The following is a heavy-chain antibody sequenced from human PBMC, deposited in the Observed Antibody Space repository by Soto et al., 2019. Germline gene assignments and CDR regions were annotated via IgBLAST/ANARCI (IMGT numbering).Heavy chain of an antibody. CDR2: INHSGTI. J-gene: IGHJ6*02. V-gene: IGHV4-34*01. CDR1: GGSFSGYY. CDR3: ARAARTLVTFYSLDV. Sequence: SETLSLTCAVYGGSFSGYYWTWIRQPPGKGLEWIGEINHSGTINFNPSLKSRLTISLDTSKKHFSLKLSSVTDADTAAYYCARAARTLVTFYSLDVWGQGTTVTVSS. D-gene: IGHD2-21*02.